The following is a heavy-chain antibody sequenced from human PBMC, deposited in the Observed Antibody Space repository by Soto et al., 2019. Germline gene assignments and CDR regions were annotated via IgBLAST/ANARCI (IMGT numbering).Heavy chain of an antibody. Sequence: SETLSLTCTVSGGSISSYYWSWIRQPPGKGLEWIGYIYYSGSTNYNPSLKSRVTISVDTPKNQFSLKLSSVTAADTAVYYCARSIEYNGYDYPGYYMDVWGKGTTVTVSS. CDR1: GGSISSYY. CDR2: IYYSGST. J-gene: IGHJ6*03. V-gene: IGHV4-59*01. D-gene: IGHD5-12*01. CDR3: ARSIEYNGYDYPGYYMDV.